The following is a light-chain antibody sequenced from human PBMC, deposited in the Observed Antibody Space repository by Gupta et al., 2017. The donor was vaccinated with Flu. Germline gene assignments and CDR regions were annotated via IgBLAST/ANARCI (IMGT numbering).Light chain of an antibody. V-gene: IGLV2-8*01. CDR2: EVS. J-gene: IGLJ1*01. CDR3: SSYAGGNGYV. CDR1: NSDVGIYNY. Sequence: VTISCTGTNSDVGIYNYVSWYQQHPGKAPKLIIFEVSLRPSGVPDRFSGSKSGNTASLTVSGLQAEDEADYYCSSYAGGNGYVFGTGTKLTV.